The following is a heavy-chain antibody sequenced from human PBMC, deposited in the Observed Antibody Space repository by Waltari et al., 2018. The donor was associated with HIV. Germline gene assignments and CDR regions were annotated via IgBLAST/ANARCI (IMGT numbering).Heavy chain of an antibody. CDR3: ARDFDGDYPVGWFDP. V-gene: IGHV1-3*01. J-gene: IGHJ5*02. D-gene: IGHD4-17*01. CDR1: GYTFTSYA. Sequence: QVQLVQSGAEVKKPGASVKVSCKASGYTFTSYAMHWVRQAPGQRLEWMGWINAGNGNTKYSQKFQGRVTITRDTSASTAYMELSSLRSEDTAVYYCARDFDGDYPVGWFDPWGQGTLVTVSS. CDR2: INAGNGNT.